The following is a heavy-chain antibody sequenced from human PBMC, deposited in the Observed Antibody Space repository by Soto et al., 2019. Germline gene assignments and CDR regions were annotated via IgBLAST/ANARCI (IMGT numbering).Heavy chain of an antibody. D-gene: IGHD1-1*01. J-gene: IGHJ4*02. CDR1: GFTFDDYA. CDR3: AKDRTPGTTGTDYFDY. CDR2: ISWNSGSI. V-gene: IGHV3-9*01. Sequence: GGSLRLSCAASGFTFDDYAMHWVRQAPGKGLEWVSGISWNSGSIGYADSVKGRFTISRDNAKNSLYLQMNSLRAEDTALYYCAKDRTPGTTGTDYFDYWGQGTLVTVSS.